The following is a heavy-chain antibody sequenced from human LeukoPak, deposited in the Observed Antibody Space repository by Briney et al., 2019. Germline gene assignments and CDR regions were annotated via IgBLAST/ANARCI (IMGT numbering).Heavy chain of an antibody. D-gene: IGHD3-10*01. V-gene: IGHV1-8*01. CDR2: MIPNSGNT. CDR1: GYTFTSYD. J-gene: IGHJ4*02. Sequence: ASVKVSCKASGYTFTSYDINWVRQATGQGLEWMGWMIPNSGNTGYAQKFQGRVTMTRNTSISTAYMELSSLRSEDTAVYYCARVGPYGSGSSYWGQGTLVTVSS. CDR3: ARVGPYGSGSSY.